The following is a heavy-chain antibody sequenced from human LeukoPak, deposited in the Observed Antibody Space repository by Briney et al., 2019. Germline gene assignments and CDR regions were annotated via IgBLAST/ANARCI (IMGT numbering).Heavy chain of an antibody. V-gene: IGHV3-30*18. CDR1: GFTFSSYG. Sequence: GGSLRLSCAASGFTFSSYGMHWVRQAPGKGLEWVAVISYDGSDKNYADSVKCRFTISRDNSKNTLYLQMNSLRDEDTAVYYCAKDCSSTWYYLDYWGQGTLVTVSS. D-gene: IGHD6-13*01. CDR3: AKDCSSTWYYLDY. J-gene: IGHJ4*02. CDR2: ISYDGSDK.